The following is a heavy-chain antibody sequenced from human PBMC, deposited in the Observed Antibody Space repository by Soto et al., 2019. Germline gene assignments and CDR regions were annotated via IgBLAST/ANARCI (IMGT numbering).Heavy chain of an antibody. D-gene: IGHD1-26*01. Sequence: SETLSLTCTVSGGSISSYYWSWIRQPPGKGLEWIGYIYYSGSTNYNPSLKSRVTISVDTSKNQFSLKLSSVTAADTAVYYCARASGSYSIGYFDYWGQGTLVTVSS. CDR1: GGSISSYY. V-gene: IGHV4-59*01. CDR3: ARASGSYSIGYFDY. J-gene: IGHJ4*02. CDR2: IYYSGST.